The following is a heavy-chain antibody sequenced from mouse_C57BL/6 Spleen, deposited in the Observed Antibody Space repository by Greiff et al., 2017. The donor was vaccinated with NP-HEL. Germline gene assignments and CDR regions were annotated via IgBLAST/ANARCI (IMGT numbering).Heavy chain of an antibody. CDR2: ISDGGSYT. V-gene: IGHV5-4*01. Sequence: EVKLEESGGGLVKPGGSLKLSCAASGFTFSSYAMSWVRQTPEKRLEWVATISDGGSYTYYPDNVKGRFTISRDNAKNNLYLQMSHLKSEDTAMYYCARDSPLYDYDVGGAMDYWGQRTSVTVSS. D-gene: IGHD2-4*01. J-gene: IGHJ4*01. CDR1: GFTFSSYA. CDR3: ARDSPLYDYDVGGAMDY.